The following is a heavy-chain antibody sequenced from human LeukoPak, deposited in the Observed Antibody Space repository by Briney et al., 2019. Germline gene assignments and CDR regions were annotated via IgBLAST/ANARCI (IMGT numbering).Heavy chain of an antibody. J-gene: IGHJ5*02. D-gene: IGHD6-19*01. V-gene: IGHV3-72*01. CDR3: AKDRIAVAAGYNWFDP. CDR1: GFTFSDHH. Sequence: PGGSLRLSCAASGFTFSDHHMDWVRQAPGKGLEWIGRSKNKDYAYSTVYAASVKGRFTFSRDDPKNSLYLQMNSLTTEDTAVYYCAKDRIAVAAGYNWFDPWGQGTLVTVSS. CDR2: SKNKDYAYST.